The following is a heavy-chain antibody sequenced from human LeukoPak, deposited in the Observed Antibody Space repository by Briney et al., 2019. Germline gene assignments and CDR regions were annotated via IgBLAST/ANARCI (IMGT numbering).Heavy chain of an antibody. J-gene: IGHJ4*02. CDR2: INHSGST. V-gene: IGHV4-34*01. Sequence: SETLSLTCAVYGGSFSGYYWSWIRQPPGKGLEWIGEINHSGSTNYNPSLKSRVTISVDTSKNQFSLKLSSVTAEDTAVYYCAKDSSEGYYYFDYWGQGTLVTVSS. CDR3: AKDSSEGYYYFDY. CDR1: GGSFSGYY. D-gene: IGHD3-22*01.